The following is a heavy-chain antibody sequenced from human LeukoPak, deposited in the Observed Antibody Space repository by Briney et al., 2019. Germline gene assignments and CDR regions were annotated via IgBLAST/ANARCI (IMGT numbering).Heavy chain of an antibody. CDR1: GFTFSSYA. J-gene: IGHJ4*02. V-gene: IGHV3-23*01. CDR3: AKAPHLLWFGELLPIGPFDY. D-gene: IGHD3-10*01. Sequence: GGSLRLSCAASGFTFSSYAMSWVRQAPGKGLEWVSAISGSGGSTYYADSVKGRFTISRDNSKNTLYLQMNSLRAEDTAVYYCAKAPHLLWFGELLPIGPFDYWGQGTLVTVSS. CDR2: ISGSGGST.